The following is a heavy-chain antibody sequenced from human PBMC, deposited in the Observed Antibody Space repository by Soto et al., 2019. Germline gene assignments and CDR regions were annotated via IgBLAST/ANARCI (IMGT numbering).Heavy chain of an antibody. CDR2: IYPGDSDT. J-gene: IGHJ3*02. Sequence: GESLKISCKGSGYSFTSYWIGWVRQMPGKGLKWMGIIYPGDSDTRYSPSFQGQVTISADKSLSTAYLQWSSLKASDTAMYYCTRDLDYGGNSDSIDIWGQGTMVTVSS. D-gene: IGHD4-17*01. CDR1: GYSFTSYW. CDR3: TRDLDYGGNSDSIDI. V-gene: IGHV5-51*03.